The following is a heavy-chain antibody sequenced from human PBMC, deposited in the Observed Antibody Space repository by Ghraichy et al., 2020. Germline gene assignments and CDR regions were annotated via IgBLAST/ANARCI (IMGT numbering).Heavy chain of an antibody. CDR1: GGTFSSYA. Sequence: SVKVSCKASGGTFSSYAISWVRQAPGQGLEWMGGIIPIFGTANYAQKFQGRVTITADESTSTAYMELSSLRSEDTAVYYCARDRVVVVVAATHYYYYGKDVWGQGTTVTVSS. CDR2: IIPIFGTA. D-gene: IGHD2-15*01. J-gene: IGHJ6*02. CDR3: ARDRVVVVVAATHYYYYGKDV. V-gene: IGHV1-69*13.